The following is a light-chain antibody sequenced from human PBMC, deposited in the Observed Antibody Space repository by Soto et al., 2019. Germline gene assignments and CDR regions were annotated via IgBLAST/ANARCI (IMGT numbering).Light chain of an antibody. CDR3: QQTYTTPHLT. CDR1: QSISSY. Sequence: DIQMTQSPSSLSASVGDRVTITCRASQSISSYLNWYQQKPGKAPKVLIYSASSLQSGVPSRFSGSGSGTDFTLTISSLQPEDFATYYCQQTYTTPHLTFGGGTRVEIK. J-gene: IGKJ4*01. V-gene: IGKV1-39*01. CDR2: SAS.